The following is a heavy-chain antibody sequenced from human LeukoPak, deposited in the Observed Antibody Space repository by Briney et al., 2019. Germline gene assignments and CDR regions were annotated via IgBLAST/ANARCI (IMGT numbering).Heavy chain of an antibody. J-gene: IGHJ4*02. V-gene: IGHV3-30*18. Sequence: GGSLRLSCAASGFTFSSYGMHWVRQAPGKGLEWVAVISYDGSNKYYADSVKGRFTISRDNSKNTLYLQMNSLRAEDTAVYYCAKEKRVLGYGDYYFDYWGQGTLVTVSS. D-gene: IGHD4-17*01. CDR2: ISYDGSNK. CDR3: AKEKRVLGYGDYYFDY. CDR1: GFTFSSYG.